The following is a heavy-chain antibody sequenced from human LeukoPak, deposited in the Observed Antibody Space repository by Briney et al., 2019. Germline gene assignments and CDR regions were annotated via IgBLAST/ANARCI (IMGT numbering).Heavy chain of an antibody. V-gene: IGHV3-66*02. CDR1: GFTVSTNY. Sequence: GSLRLSCSASGFTVSTNYMSWVRQAPGKGLGGGSIIYNDGSTYYADSVKGRFTISRDNSKNTLYFQMNSLRVEDTAVYYCARTMVVLGAIDAFDIWGQGTTVTVSS. CDR3: ARTMVVLGAIDAFDI. J-gene: IGHJ3*02. D-gene: IGHD2-2*01. CDR2: IYNDGST.